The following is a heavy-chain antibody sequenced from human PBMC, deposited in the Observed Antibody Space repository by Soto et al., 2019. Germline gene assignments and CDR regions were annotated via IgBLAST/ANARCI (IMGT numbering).Heavy chain of an antibody. CDR1: GYSSFSNYW. V-gene: IGHV5-51*01. CDR3: ALLSSTGYSYGSNYYYFDY. CDR2: IYPRDSDT. Sequence: GQSMRISCKASGYSSFSNYWIGWVRQKTGKGLXRIGIIYPRDSDTRYSPSFQGQVSISADKSITTAYLQWSSLKASDTAIYYCALLSSTGYSYGSNYYYFDYWGQGSLVTVSS. J-gene: IGHJ4*02. D-gene: IGHD5-18*01.